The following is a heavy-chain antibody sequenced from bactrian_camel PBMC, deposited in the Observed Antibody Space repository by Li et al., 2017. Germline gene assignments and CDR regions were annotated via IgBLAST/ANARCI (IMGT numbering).Heavy chain of an antibody. CDR3: ATASNYH. CDR2: IYTGTDIAAA. D-gene: IGHD4*01. V-gene: IGHV3-2*01. Sequence: VQLVESGGGLVQPGGSLRLSCIASGFTSNQNYIHWVRQAPGKGLEWVSAIYTGTDIAAANSADSVKGRFTISRDNAKNTLYLQMNSLETEDTAVYYCATASNYHWGQGTQVTVS. J-gene: IGHJ4*01. CDR1: GFTSNQNY.